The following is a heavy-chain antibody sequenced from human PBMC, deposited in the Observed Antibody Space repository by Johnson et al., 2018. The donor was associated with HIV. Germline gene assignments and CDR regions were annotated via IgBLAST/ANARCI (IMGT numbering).Heavy chain of an antibody. CDR2: VNQDGSAK. CDR3: VTAERGSA. CDR1: GFTLSNHW. V-gene: IGHV3-7*05. D-gene: IGHD1-26*01. J-gene: IGHJ3*01. Sequence: VQLVESGGGLVQPGGSLRLSCAASGFTLSNHWMSWVRQAPGKGLEYVANVNQDGSAKFYVDSVKGRFTISRDNAKNSLYLQMNSLRDEDTAVYYCVTAERGSAGGQGTTVTVSA.